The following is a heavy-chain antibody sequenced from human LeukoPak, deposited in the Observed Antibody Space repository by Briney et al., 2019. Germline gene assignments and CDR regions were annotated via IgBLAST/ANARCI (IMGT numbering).Heavy chain of an antibody. V-gene: IGHV4-34*01. CDR3: ARGNIVATILGGLHGTTAFDF. Sequence: PSETLSLTCGVSGGAFSDYYWSRIRQAPGKGLEWIGEMIQSGSSNYNPSLRSRVTISGDTSRNQFSLKLNSLTAADTAVYYCARGNIVATILGGLHGTTAFDFWGQGILVTVSS. CDR1: GGAFSDYY. J-gene: IGHJ4*02. CDR2: MIQSGSS. D-gene: IGHD5-12*01.